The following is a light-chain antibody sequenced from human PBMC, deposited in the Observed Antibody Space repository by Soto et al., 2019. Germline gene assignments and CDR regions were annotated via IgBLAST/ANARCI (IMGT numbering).Light chain of an antibody. CDR1: QDISNY. Sequence: DIQLTPSPSSLSASVGDRVTITCQASQDISNYLNWYQHKPGKAPKILIYDASTLETGVPSRFSGSGSGTDFTFTISSLQPEDIATYYCLQFHNLPTFGGGTKVDIK. V-gene: IGKV1-33*01. J-gene: IGKJ4*01. CDR2: DAS. CDR3: LQFHNLPT.